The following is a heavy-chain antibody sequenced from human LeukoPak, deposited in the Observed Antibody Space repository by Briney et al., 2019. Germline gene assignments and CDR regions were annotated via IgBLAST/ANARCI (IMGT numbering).Heavy chain of an antibody. CDR1: GGSFSGYY. V-gene: IGHV4-34*01. D-gene: IGHD2-2*01. Sequence: SETLSLTCAVYGGSFSGYYWSWIRQPPGKGLEWIGEINHSGSTNYNPSLKSRVTISVDTSKNQFSLKLSSVTAADTAVYYCARVRPIVVVPAATYYYYYMDVWGKGTTVTVSS. J-gene: IGHJ6*03. CDR3: ARVRPIVVVPAATYYYYYMDV. CDR2: INHSGST.